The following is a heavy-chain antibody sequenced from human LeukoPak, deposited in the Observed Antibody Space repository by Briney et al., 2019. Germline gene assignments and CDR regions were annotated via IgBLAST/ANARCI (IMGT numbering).Heavy chain of an antibody. Sequence: PSETLSLTCTVSGGSISSYYWSWIRQPPGKELEWIGYLYYSGSTNYNPSFKSRVTMSVDTSKNQFSLKLNSMTAADTAVYFCARGRYNDYGFDYWGQGTLVTVS. CDR1: GGSISSYY. CDR2: LYYSGST. J-gene: IGHJ4*02. CDR3: ARGRYNDYGFDY. D-gene: IGHD4-17*01. V-gene: IGHV4-59*01.